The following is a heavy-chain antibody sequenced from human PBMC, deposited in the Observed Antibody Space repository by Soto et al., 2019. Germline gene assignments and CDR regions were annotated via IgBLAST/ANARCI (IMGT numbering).Heavy chain of an antibody. V-gene: IGHV3-74*01. J-gene: IGHJ4*02. Sequence: EVQLVESGGDLVQPGGSLRLSCAASGFTFGSYWMHWVRQAPGKGLVWVSRINSDGSTTNYGDSVKGRFTISRDNDKSTLYLQMNSLSAEDTAVYYCARAGWYRFDYWGQGTLLTVSS. CDR1: GFTFGSYW. D-gene: IGHD2-15*01. CDR3: ARAGWYRFDY. CDR2: INSDGSTT.